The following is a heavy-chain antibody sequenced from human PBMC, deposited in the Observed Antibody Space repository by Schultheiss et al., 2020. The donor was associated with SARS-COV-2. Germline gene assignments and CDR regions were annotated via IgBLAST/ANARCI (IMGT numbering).Heavy chain of an antibody. CDR1: GFTFSNAW. V-gene: IGHV3-53*05. J-gene: IGHJ4*02. CDR3: TTNYLYCSGGSCYSVSFDY. CDR2: IYSGGST. D-gene: IGHD2-15*01. Sequence: GGSLRLSCAASGFTFSNAWMSWVRQAPGKGLEWVSVIYSGGSTYYADSVKGRFTISRDNSKNTLYLQMNSLRVEDTAVYYCTTNYLYCSGGSCYSVSFDYWGQGTLVTVSS.